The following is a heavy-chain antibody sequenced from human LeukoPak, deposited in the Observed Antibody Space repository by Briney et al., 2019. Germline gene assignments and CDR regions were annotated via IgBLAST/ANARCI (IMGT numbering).Heavy chain of an antibody. V-gene: IGHV3-48*03. J-gene: IGHJ5*02. D-gene: IGHD2-2*01. Sequence: PGGSLRLSCAASGFTFSSYEMSWVRQAPGKGLEWISHISGSGTTIYYGDSVKGRFTISRDNAKNSLYLQMNSLRAEDTAIYYCAREGSSGCYDSCNWFDPWGQGTLVTVSS. CDR3: AREGSSGCYDSCNWFDP. CDR2: ISGSGTTI. CDR1: GFTFSSYE.